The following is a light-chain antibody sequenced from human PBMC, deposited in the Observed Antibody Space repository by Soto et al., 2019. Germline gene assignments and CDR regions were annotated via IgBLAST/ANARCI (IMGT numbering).Light chain of an antibody. CDR3: QQRSNWPT. CDR1: QSVSSY. CDR2: DAS. J-gene: IGKJ1*01. V-gene: IGKV3-11*01. Sequence: ENVFTQSPATISLSPGERATLPCRASQSVSSYLAWYQQKPGQAPRLLIYDASNRATGIPARFSGSGSGTDFTLTISSLEPEDFAVYYCQQRSNWPTFGQGTKVDIK.